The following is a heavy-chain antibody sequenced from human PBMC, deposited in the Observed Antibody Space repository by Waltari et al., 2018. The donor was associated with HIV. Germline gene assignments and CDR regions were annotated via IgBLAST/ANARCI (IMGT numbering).Heavy chain of an antibody. V-gene: IGHV4-38-2*02. CDR3: ARDGYSGSSGYYYGMDV. CDR2: IYHSGST. Sequence: QVQLQESGPGLVKPSETLSLTCAVSGYSIRSGYYWGWIRKPPGKGLEWIGSIYHSGSTYYNPSLKSRVTISVDTSKNQFSLKLSSVTAADTAVYYCARDGYSGSSGYYYGMDVWGQGTTVTVSS. CDR1: GYSIRSGYY. J-gene: IGHJ6*02. D-gene: IGHD1-26*01.